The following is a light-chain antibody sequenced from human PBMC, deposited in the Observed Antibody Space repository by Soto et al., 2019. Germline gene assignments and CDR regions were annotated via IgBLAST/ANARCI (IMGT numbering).Light chain of an antibody. CDR2: LAA. CDR3: QQYNEWPLT. CDR1: QSVSNN. Sequence: EIVMTQSPATLSVSPGERATLSCRASQSVSNNVAWYQQKPGQAPRLLIYLAATRATGIPARFSGRGPGTEVTLTITSLQSEDFPVYYCQQYNEWPLTFGGGTKVEIK. J-gene: IGKJ4*01. V-gene: IGKV3-15*01.